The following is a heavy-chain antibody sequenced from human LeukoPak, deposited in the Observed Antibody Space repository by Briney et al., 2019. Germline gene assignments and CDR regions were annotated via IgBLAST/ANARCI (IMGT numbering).Heavy chain of an antibody. J-gene: IGHJ4*02. CDR3: VRDGYNQNRFDF. D-gene: IGHD1-14*01. CDR2: IKEDGTLA. CDR1: GFTFSSYS. V-gene: IGHV3-7*03. Sequence: GGSLRLSCVASGFTFSSYSMNWVRQAPGQGLEWVANIKEDGTLAYYADSVRGRFSNSRDNTRNSLFLQMNGLRAEDTAVYFCVRDGYNQNRFDFWGQGTLITVSS.